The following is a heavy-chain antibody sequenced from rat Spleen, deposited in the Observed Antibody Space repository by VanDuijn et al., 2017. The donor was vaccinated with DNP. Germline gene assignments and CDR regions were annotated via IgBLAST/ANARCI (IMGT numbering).Heavy chain of an antibody. J-gene: IGHJ2*01. CDR2: INSRDDT. CDR1: GYSITSNY. CDR3: ARWSDYFDY. Sequence: EVQLQESGPGLVKPSQSLSLTCSVTGYSITSNYWGWIRKFPGNKMEWIGHINSRDDTAYNPSLRSRVSITKDTSTNQFFLQLESITAEDTATYYCARWSDYFDYWGQGVMVTVSS. V-gene: IGHV3-1*01.